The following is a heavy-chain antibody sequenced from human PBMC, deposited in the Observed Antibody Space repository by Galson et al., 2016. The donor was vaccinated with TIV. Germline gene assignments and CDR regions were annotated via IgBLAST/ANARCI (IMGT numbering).Heavy chain of an antibody. Sequence: SLRLSCAASGFTFSSFGMHWVRQAPGKGLEWVALIQYDGSRRYYADSVKGRLTISRDDSKNTLYLQMNGLRRYDSAVYYCASGVVAHTYYFYGMDVWGQGTTVTVSS. CDR1: GFTFSSFG. CDR2: IQYDGSRR. D-gene: IGHD2-15*01. J-gene: IGHJ6*02. V-gene: IGHV3-30*02. CDR3: ASGVVAHTYYFYGMDV.